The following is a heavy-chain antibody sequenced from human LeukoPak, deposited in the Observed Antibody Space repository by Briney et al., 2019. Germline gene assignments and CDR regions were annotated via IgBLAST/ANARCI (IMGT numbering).Heavy chain of an antibody. CDR3: ARVGGRFGASYY. CDR2: IYHSGST. D-gene: IGHD3-10*01. J-gene: IGHJ4*02. Sequence: KPSETLSLTCTVSGYSISSGYYWGWIRQPPGKGLEWIGSIYHSGSTYYNPSLKSRVTISVDTSKNQFSLKLSSVTAADTAVYYCARVGGRFGASYYWGQGTLVTVSS. CDR1: GYSISSGYY. V-gene: IGHV4-38-2*02.